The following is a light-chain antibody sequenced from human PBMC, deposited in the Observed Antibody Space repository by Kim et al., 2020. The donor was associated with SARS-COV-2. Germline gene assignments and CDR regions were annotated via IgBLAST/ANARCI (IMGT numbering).Light chain of an antibody. V-gene: IGLV2-14*03. CDR3: SSYTSPTTLS. CDR1: SSDIGGYNY. Sequence: QSALTQPASVSGSPGQSITISCTGTSSDIGGYNYVSWYQQHPGKAPKLMIYDVTNRPSGVSNRFSGSKSGNTASLTISGLQAEDEADYYCSSYTSPTTLSFGGGTKLTVL. J-gene: IGLJ2*01. CDR2: DVT.